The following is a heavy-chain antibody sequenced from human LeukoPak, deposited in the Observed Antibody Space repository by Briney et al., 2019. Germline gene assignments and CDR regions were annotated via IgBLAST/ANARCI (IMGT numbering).Heavy chain of an antibody. D-gene: IGHD4-17*01. V-gene: IGHV4-59*12. CDR1: GGSISSYY. J-gene: IGHJ4*02. CDR3: VADGPFGYYGDPEIDY. Sequence: SETLSLTCTVSGGSISSYYWSWIRQPPGKGLEWIGYIYYSGSTNYNPSLKSRVTMSVDTSKNQFSLKLSSVTAADTAVYYCVADGPFGYYGDPEIDYWGQGTLVTVSS. CDR2: IYYSGST.